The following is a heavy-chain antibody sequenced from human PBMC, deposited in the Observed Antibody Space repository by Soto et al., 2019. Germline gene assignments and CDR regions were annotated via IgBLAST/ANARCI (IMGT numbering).Heavy chain of an antibody. J-gene: IGHJ4*02. CDR3: ARLSLSWAVNKYDYPKNHFDY. Sequence: ASVKVSCKASGYSFTSNGVSWVRQAPGQGLEWMGWVSGYSGSTHYAQKFQGRITMTTDKSTSTAYMELRSMTSDDTAVYYCARLSLSWAVNKYDYPKNHFDYWGRGHMVTVSS. D-gene: IGHD5-12*01. CDR2: VSGYSGST. CDR1: GYSFTSNG. V-gene: IGHV1-18*01.